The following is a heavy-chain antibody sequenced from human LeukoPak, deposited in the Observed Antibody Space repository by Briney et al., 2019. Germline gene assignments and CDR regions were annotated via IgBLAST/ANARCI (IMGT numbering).Heavy chain of an antibody. CDR2: ILFVGMAK. CDR3: ARGMEYKYGSERAYPVPDV. Sequence: PGGSLRLSCAASGFTFNKHAMHCVRQPPGKRLQWVALILFVGMAKYYTDSVKGRFTVSRDNSKNTLFLEMNSLKGDDAAVYYCARGMEYKYGSERAYPVPDVWGGGTPVTVSS. CDR1: GFTFNKHA. J-gene: IGHJ6*01. D-gene: IGHD3-10*01. V-gene: IGHV3-30*04.